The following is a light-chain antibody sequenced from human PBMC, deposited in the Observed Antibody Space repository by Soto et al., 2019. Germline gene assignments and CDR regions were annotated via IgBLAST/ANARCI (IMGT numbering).Light chain of an antibody. J-gene: IGLJ2*01. V-gene: IGLV3-9*01. CDR1: NIGSKN. Sequence: SYELTQPLSVSVALGQTARITCGGNNIGSKNGHWYQQKPGQAPVLVIYRDSSRPSGIPERFSGSNSGNTATLTITRAQDGDEADYYCQVWDSSTVVFGGGTKLTVL. CDR3: QVWDSSTVV. CDR2: RDS.